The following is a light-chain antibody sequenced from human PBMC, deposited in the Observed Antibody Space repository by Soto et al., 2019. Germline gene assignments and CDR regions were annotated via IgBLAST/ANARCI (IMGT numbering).Light chain of an antibody. CDR2: EVS. CDR1: SSDVGGYNY. J-gene: IGLJ3*02. Sequence: QSALTQPASVSGSPGQSITISCTGTSSDVGGYNYVSWYQQHPGKAPKLMIYEVSNRPSGVSNRFSGSKSGNTASLTISGLQAAVEADYYCSSYTSSSTLVFGGGTKLTVL. CDR3: SSYTSSSTLV. V-gene: IGLV2-14*01.